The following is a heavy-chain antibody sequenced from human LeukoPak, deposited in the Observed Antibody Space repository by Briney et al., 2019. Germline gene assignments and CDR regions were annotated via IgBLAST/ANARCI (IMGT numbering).Heavy chain of an antibody. Sequence: GGSLRLSCAASGFTFSSYWMSWVRQAPGKGLEWVANIKQDGSEKYYVDSVKGRFTISRDNAKNSLYLQMNSLRDEDTAVYYCAGDKVTDFGYGMDVWGKGTTVTVSS. D-gene: IGHD3-3*01. J-gene: IGHJ6*04. CDR3: AGDKVTDFGYGMDV. CDR2: IKQDGSEK. CDR1: GFTFSSYW. V-gene: IGHV3-7*03.